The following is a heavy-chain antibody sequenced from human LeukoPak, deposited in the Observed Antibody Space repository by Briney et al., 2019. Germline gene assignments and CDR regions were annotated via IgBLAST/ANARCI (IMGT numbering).Heavy chain of an antibody. CDR3: ARDISAAGNRDYYYYGMDV. D-gene: IGHD6-13*01. J-gene: IGHJ6*02. CDR2: INPSGGST. CDR1: GYTFTSYY. V-gene: IGHV1-46*01. Sequence: ASVKVSCKASGYTFTSYYMHWVRQAPGQGLEWMGIINPSGGSTSYAQKFQGRVTMTRDTSTSTVYMELSSLRSEDTAVYYCARDISAAGNRDYYYYGMDVWGQGTTVTVSS.